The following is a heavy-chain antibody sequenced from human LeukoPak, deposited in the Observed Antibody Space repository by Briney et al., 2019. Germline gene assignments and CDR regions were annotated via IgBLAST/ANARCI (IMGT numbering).Heavy chain of an antibody. J-gene: IGHJ5*02. V-gene: IGHV4-34*01. CDR3: ARKYGSAPNWFDP. Sequence: SETLSLTCAVYGGSFSGYYWSWIRQPAGKGLEWIGEINHSGSTNYNPSLKSRVTISVDTSKNQFSLKLSSVTAAGTAVYYCARKYGSAPNWFDPWGQGTLVTVSS. CDR1: GGSFSGYY. D-gene: IGHD3-10*01. CDR2: INHSGST.